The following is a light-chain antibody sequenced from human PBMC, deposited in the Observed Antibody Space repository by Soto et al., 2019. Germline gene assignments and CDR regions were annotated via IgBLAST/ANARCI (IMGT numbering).Light chain of an antibody. V-gene: IGKV1-9*01. CDR2: AAS. Sequence: DIQLTQSPSFLSASVGDRVTITCRASQGISSYLAWYQQKPGKAPKVLIYAASTLQSGVPSRFSGSGSGTEFTLTISSLQPEDCATYYCQQVNSYPLAVGPGTKVDIK. CDR1: QGISSY. CDR3: QQVNSYPLA. J-gene: IGKJ3*01.